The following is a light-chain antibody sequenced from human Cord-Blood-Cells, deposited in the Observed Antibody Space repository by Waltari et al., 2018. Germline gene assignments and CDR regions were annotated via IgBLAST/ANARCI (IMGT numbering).Light chain of an antibody. V-gene: IGLV3-9*01. Sequence: SYELTQPLSVSVALGQTARITCGGNNIGSKHAHWYQQKPGQAPVLVIYRDSNRPSGIPERFSGSNSGNTATLTISRAQAGDEADYYCQVWDSSTYVFGTGTKVTVL. CDR1: NIGSKH. CDR2: RDS. J-gene: IGLJ1*01. CDR3: QVWDSSTYV.